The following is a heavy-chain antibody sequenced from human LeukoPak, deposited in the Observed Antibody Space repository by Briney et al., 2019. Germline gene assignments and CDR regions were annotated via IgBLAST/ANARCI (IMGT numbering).Heavy chain of an antibody. CDR1: GYTFTSYG. J-gene: IGHJ6*02. CDR2: ISAYNGNT. V-gene: IGHV1-18*01. Sequence: ASVKVSCKASGYTFTSYGISWVRQAPGHGLEWIGWISAYNGNTNYAQKLQGRVTMTTDTSTSTAYMELRSLRSDDTAVYYCAREGDCSSTSCCVGAYYYGMDVWGQGTTVTVSS. CDR3: AREGDCSSTSCCVGAYYYGMDV. D-gene: IGHD2-2*01.